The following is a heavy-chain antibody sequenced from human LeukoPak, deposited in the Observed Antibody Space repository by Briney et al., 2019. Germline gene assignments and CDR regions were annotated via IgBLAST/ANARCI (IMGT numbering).Heavy chain of an antibody. V-gene: IGHV3-21*01. CDR3: AKDTGPIRLWFGEANYAFDI. Sequence: GGSLRLSCAASGFTFSSYSMNWVRQAPGKGLEWVSSISSSSSYIYYADSVKGRFTISRDNAKNSLYLQMNSLRAEDTAVYYCAKDTGPIRLWFGEANYAFDIWGQGTMVTVSS. CDR1: GFTFSSYS. J-gene: IGHJ3*02. CDR2: ISSSSSYI. D-gene: IGHD3-10*01.